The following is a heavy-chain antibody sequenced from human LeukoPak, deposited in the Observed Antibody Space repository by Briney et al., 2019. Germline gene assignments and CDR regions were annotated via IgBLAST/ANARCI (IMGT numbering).Heavy chain of an antibody. Sequence: GGSLTLSCAASGFTFRNFGMNWVRQAPGKGLEWVSYISSSGSTIYYADSVKGRFTISRDNAKNSLYLQMNSLRAEDTAVYYCARAGYSSGWYEYYFDYWGQGTLVTVSS. CDR1: GFTFRNFG. CDR2: ISSSGSTI. J-gene: IGHJ4*02. V-gene: IGHV3-48*04. CDR3: ARAGYSSGWYEYYFDY. D-gene: IGHD6-19*01.